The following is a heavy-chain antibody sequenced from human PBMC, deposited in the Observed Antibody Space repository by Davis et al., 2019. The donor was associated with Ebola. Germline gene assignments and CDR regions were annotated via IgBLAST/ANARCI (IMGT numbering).Heavy chain of an antibody. CDR1: GFTFSSYA. V-gene: IGHV3-23*01. Sequence: GESLKISCAASGFTFSSYAMTWVRQVPGKGLEWVSDISSRGGTTYYADSVKGRFTISRDNSKNTLYLQMNSLRTEDTAVYYCAKAIWGTYRTEYWGQGTLVTVSS. D-gene: IGHD3-16*02. CDR2: ISSRGGTT. J-gene: IGHJ4*02. CDR3: AKAIWGTYRTEY.